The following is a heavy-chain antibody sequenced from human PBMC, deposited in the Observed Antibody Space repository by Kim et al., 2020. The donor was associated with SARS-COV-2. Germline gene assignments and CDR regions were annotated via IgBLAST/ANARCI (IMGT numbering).Heavy chain of an antibody. Sequence: SETLSLTCGVSGGSISSNNWWSWVRQPPGKGLEWIGDIYHSGTTNYNPSLKSRVTISVDKSKNQFFLNLKSIIAADTAVYYCARPVAGSVWDVWGQGTTVTVSS. CDR2: IYHSGTT. CDR1: GGSISSNNW. D-gene: IGHD6-19*01. CDR3: ARPVAGSVWDV. V-gene: IGHV4-4*02. J-gene: IGHJ6*02.